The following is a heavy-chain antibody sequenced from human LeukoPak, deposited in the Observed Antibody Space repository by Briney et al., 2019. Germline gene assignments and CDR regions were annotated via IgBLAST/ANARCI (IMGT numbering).Heavy chain of an antibody. D-gene: IGHD5-12*01. J-gene: IGHJ6*03. CDR3: ARVRTLRGAYYYMDV. V-gene: IGHV4-61*02. Sequence: SETLSLTCTVSGGSISSSSYYWSWIRQPAGKGLEWIGRIYTSGSTNYNPSLKSRVTISVDTSKNQFSLKLSSVTAADTAVYYCARVRTLRGAYYYMDVWGKGTTVTVSS. CDR1: GGSISSSSYY. CDR2: IYTSGST.